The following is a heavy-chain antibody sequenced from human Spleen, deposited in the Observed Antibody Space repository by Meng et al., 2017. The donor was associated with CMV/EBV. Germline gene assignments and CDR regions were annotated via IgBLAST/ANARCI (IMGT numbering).Heavy chain of an antibody. CDR2: ISPSSGRT. CDR1: GYTFINYY. D-gene: IGHD5-24*01. Sequence: CKASGYTFINYYMRWVRQAPGQGLGWMGIISPSSGRTTYAKKFQGRVTMTRDTSTSTVYMELSSLGSEDTAVYYCARRDEERYSFDYWGQGTLVTVSS. V-gene: IGHV1-46*01. CDR3: ARRDEERYSFDY. J-gene: IGHJ4*02.